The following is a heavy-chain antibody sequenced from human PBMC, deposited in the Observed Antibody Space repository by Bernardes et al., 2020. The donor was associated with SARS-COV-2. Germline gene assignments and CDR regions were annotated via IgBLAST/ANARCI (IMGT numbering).Heavy chain of an antibody. CDR2: ISSSGDST. CDR3: ARASPDYYDSSGYYSLSYFDY. V-gene: IGHV3-23*01. Sequence: GFLSPSSTAAGFTISCDVMTWVRRAPGKGLEWVCSISSSGDSTYYADALKGRFTISRDNSKNTLYLQLNSLRVEDTAVYYGARASPDYYDSSGYYSLSYFDYWGQGTQVTVSS. CDR1: GFTISCDV. D-gene: IGHD3-22*01. J-gene: IGHJ4*02.